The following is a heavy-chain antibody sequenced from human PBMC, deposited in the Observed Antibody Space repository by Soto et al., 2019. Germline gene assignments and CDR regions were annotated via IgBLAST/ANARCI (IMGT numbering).Heavy chain of an antibody. CDR1: GYTFADFY. J-gene: IGHJ4*02. CDR3: ATSTYDEFWRGTF. V-gene: IGHV1-2*02. D-gene: IGHD3-3*01. Sequence: QVQLVQSGAELKKPGASVRVSCKTSGYTFADFYIHWVRQAPGQGFEWMGWMNPNTGGAVYAQKFLGRVAMTRDTSISTAYMALSRLSSNDTAVYFCATSTYDEFWRGTFWGQGTLVTVSS. CDR2: MNPNTGGA.